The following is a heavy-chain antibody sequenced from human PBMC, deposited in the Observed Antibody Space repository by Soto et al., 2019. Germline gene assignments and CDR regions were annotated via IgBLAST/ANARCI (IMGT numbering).Heavy chain of an antibody. D-gene: IGHD2-15*01. CDR1: CGSISSGGYS. V-gene: IGHV4-30-2*01. CDR2: IYHSGST. CDR3: ARGGSFGHYGMDV. J-gene: IGHJ6*02. Sequence: LSLSCAVSCGSISSGGYSWSWIRQPPGKGLEWIGYIYHSGSTYYNPSLKSRVTISVDRSKNQFSLKLSSVTAADTAVYYCARGGSFGHYGMDVWGQGTTVTVSS.